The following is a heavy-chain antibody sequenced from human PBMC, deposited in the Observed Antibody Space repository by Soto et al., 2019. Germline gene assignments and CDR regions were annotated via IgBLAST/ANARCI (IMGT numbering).Heavy chain of an antibody. Sequence: QVQLVQSGAEVKKPGASVKVSCKASGYTFTSYGISWVRQAPGQGLEWMGWISAHNGNTNHAQKLKGRFTMTTDTSTRTASMELRRLRSADTAVYSCAKDAAVGLFDYWGQGTLVTVSS. J-gene: IGHJ4*02. CDR3: AKDAAVGLFDY. D-gene: IGHD1-26*01. V-gene: IGHV1-18*01. CDR1: GYTFTSYG. CDR2: ISAHNGNT.